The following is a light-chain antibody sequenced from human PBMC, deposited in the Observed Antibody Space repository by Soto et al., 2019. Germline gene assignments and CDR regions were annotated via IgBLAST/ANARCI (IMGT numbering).Light chain of an antibody. CDR2: GAS. CDR3: QQYGSTPPT. J-gene: IGKJ1*01. Sequence: VLTQSPGTLSVPPGERVTVTCGASQSVTGNYLAWYQQKPGQAPRLLIYGASYSATGIPDRFSGSGSGTDFSLTISRREPEDFAVYCCQQYGSTPPTLGQGTKVEMK. CDR1: QSVTGNY. V-gene: IGKV3-20*01.